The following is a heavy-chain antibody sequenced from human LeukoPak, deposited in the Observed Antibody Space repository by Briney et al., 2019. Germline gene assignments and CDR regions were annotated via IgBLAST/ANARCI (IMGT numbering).Heavy chain of an antibody. D-gene: IGHD2-21*02. CDR2: INPSGGST. J-gene: IGHJ1*01. CDR1: GYTFTIYY. CDR3: ARAYCGGDCYSLYFQH. Sequence: GASVKVSCKASGYTFTIYYMHWVRQAPGQGLEWMGIINPSGGSTSYAQKFQGGVTMTRDTSTSTVYMELSGLRSEDTAVYYCARAYCGGDCYSLYFQHWGQGTLVTVSS. V-gene: IGHV1-46*01.